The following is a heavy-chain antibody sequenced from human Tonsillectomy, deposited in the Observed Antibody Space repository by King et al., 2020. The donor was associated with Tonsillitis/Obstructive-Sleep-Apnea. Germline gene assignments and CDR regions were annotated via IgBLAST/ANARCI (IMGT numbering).Heavy chain of an antibody. Sequence: VQLVESGGGLVKPGGSLRLSCAASGFTFSSYSMNWVRQAPGKGLEWVSSISSSSSYIYYADSVKGRFTISRDNAKNSLYLQMNSLRAEDTAVYYCAGSGSPSWGLFDYWGQGTLVTVSS. D-gene: IGHD1-26*01. CDR2: ISSSSSYI. V-gene: IGHV3-21*01. J-gene: IGHJ4*02. CDR3: AGSGSPSWGLFDY. CDR1: GFTFSSYS.